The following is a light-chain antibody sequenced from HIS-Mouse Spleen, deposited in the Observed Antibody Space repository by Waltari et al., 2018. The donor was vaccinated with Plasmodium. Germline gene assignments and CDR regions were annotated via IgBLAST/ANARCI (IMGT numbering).Light chain of an antibody. CDR3: QAWDSSTAV. Sequence: SYELTQPPSVSVPPGQTASITCSGDTFGDQYACWYQQRQGQSPVLVIYQESKRPSGIPERFSGSNSGNTATLTISGTQAMDEADYYCQAWDSSTAVFGGGTKLTVL. V-gene: IGLV3-1*01. J-gene: IGLJ3*02. CDR2: QES. CDR1: TFGDQY.